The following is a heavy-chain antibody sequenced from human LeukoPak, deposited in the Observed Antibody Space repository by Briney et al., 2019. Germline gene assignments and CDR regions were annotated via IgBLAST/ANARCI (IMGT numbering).Heavy chain of an antibody. D-gene: IGHD3-9*01. CDR3: ARDGYDILTGYGFIDY. V-gene: IGHV4-59*12. J-gene: IGHJ4*02. CDR1: GGSISSYY. Sequence: SETLSLTCTVSGGSISSYYWSWIRQPPGKGLEWIGYIYYSGSTYYNPSLKSRVTISVDTSKNQFSLKLSSVTAADTAVYYCARDGYDILTGYGFIDYWGQGTLVTVSS. CDR2: IYYSGST.